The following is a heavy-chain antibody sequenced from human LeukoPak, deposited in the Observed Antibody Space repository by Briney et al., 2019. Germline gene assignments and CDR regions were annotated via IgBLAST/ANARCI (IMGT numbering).Heavy chain of an antibody. D-gene: IGHD6-19*01. CDR1: GGSISSGSYY. J-gene: IGHJ5*02. CDR2: IYTSGST. CDR3: ARRDSHSGWGRYNWFDP. Sequence: PSETLSLTCTVSGGSISSGSYYWSWIRQPAGKGLEWIGRIYTSGSTNYNPSLKSRVTISVDTSKNQFSLKLSSVTAADTAVYYCARRDSHSGWGRYNWFDPWGQGTLVTVSS. V-gene: IGHV4-61*02.